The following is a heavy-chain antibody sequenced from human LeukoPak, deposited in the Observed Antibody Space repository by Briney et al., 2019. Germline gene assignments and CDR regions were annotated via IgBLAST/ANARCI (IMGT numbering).Heavy chain of an antibody. CDR2: IRYNGNNQ. CDR1: GFTFNNYR. V-gene: IGHV3-30*02. CDR3: AKDSAFYYIDV. J-gene: IGHJ6*03. D-gene: IGHD3-10*01. Sequence: GWSLRLSCPASGFTFNNYRMHWLRQAPGKGLEGVAFIRYNGNNQYYADSVKGRFTISRDNSKNTLYLQMNSLKGDDTAVYYCAKDSAFYYIDVWGKGTTVIISS.